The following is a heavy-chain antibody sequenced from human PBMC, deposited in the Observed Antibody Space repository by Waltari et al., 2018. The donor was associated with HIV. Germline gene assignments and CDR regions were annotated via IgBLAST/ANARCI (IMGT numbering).Heavy chain of an antibody. V-gene: IGHV3-23*01. D-gene: IGHD3-3*01. J-gene: IGHJ3*01. CDR2: ISATGDAS. Sequence: VQISESGGRRVQPGGSLRLSFAPSGFTFKSYGLTWVTQAPRKGLEWVSSISATGDASYYAASLKGRFFVSRDDSETTVYLQMNNLRPEDTATYYCAKSGRRLSWISNFGQTSLFFDAWGLGTMVTV. CDR3: AKSGRRLSWISNFGQTSLFFDA. CDR1: GFTFKSYG.